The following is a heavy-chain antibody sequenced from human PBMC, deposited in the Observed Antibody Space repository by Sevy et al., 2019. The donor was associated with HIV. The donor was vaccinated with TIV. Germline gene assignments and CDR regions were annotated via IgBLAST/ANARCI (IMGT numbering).Heavy chain of an antibody. CDR2: IYSDGST. CDR3: ARAFGVVSPGAFDI. V-gene: IGHV3-53*01. J-gene: IGHJ3*02. D-gene: IGHD3-3*01. Sequence: GGSLRLSCATSGFTVSSNYMSWVRQAPGKGLEWVSLIYSDGSTYYADSVKGRFTISRDNSKNTLYLQMNSLRDEDTAVNYCARAFGVVSPGAFDIWGQGTMVTVSS. CDR1: GFTVSSNY.